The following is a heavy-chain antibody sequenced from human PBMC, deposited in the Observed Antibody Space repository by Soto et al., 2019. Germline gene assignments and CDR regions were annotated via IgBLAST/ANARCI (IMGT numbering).Heavy chain of an antibody. Sequence: SETLSLTCTVSGGSISDICYGWGWIRQPPGKTLQWIGCMFYSGATYYNPSLKNRVTLSVDTSNNEFSLKLVSVTAPDTAVYCCARHKSGSDWRDPWGQGTPATV. CDR1: GGSISDICYG. D-gene: IGHD2-21*02. V-gene: IGHV4-39*01. J-gene: IGHJ5*02. CDR2: MFYSGAT. CDR3: ARHKSGSDWRDP.